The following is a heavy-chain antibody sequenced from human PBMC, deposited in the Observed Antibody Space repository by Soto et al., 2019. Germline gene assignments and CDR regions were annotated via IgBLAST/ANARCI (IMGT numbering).Heavy chain of an antibody. CDR3: ARGGGYYFDY. CDR2: ISSNGGST. V-gene: IGHV3-64*01. J-gene: IGHJ4*02. CDR1: GFTFSSYA. Sequence: EVPLVESGGGLVQPGGFLRLSCAASGFTFSSYAMHWVRQAPGKGLEYVSAISSNGGSTYYANSVKGRFTISRDNSKNTLYLQMGSLRAEDMAVYYCARGGGYYFDYWGQGTLVTVSS.